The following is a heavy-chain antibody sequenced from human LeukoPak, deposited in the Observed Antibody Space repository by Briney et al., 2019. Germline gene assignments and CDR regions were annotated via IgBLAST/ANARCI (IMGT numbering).Heavy chain of an antibody. CDR2: MNPNSGNT. J-gene: IGHJ4*02. D-gene: IGHD1-26*01. Sequence: GASVKVSSTASGYTFTSYDINWVRQATGQGLEWMGWMNPNSGNTGYAQKFQGRVTITRNTSISTAYMELSSLRSEDTAVYYCAREVVGAADFDYWGQGTLVTVSS. CDR1: GYTFTSYD. V-gene: IGHV1-8*03. CDR3: AREVVGAADFDY.